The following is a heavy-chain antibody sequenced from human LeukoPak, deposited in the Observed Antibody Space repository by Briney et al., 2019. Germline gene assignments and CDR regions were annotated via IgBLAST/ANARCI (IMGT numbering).Heavy chain of an antibody. Sequence: SETLSFTCAAYGGSFSGYYWSWIRQPPGKGLEWIGEINHSGSTNYNPSLKSRVTISVDTSKNQFSLKLSSVTAADTAVYYCARGFGFGLQPIDYWGQGTLVTVSS. CDR2: INHSGST. V-gene: IGHV4-34*01. CDR1: GGSFSGYY. J-gene: IGHJ4*02. D-gene: IGHD3/OR15-3a*01. CDR3: ARGFGFGLQPIDY.